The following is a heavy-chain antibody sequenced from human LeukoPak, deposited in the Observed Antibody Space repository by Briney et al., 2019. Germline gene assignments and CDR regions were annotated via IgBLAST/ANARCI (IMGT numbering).Heavy chain of an antibody. CDR1: GFPFSVYE. D-gene: IGHD6-19*01. CDR2: IASSGTIK. V-gene: IGHV3-48*03. CDR3: ALLAVASDFDY. J-gene: IGHJ4*02. Sequence: PGGSLRLSCVVSGFPFSVYEMNWVRQAPGKGLEWVSNIASSGTIKYYADSVKGRFSISRDNAKSSLYLQMNSLRVEDTAVYYCALLAVASDFDYWGQGALVTVSS.